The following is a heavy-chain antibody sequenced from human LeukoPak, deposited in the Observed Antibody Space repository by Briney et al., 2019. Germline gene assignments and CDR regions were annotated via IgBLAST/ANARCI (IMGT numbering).Heavy chain of an antibody. D-gene: IGHD2-2*01. CDR1: GYTFTSYG. CDR3: ARVVTPRYCSTPSCYWKGWFDP. J-gene: IGHJ5*02. Sequence: ASVKVSCKASGYTFTSYGISWVRQAPGQGLEWMGWISAYNGNTNYAQKLQGRVTMTTDTSTSTAYMELRSLRSDDTAVYYCARVVTPRYCSTPSCYWKGWFDPWGQGTLVTVSS. CDR2: ISAYNGNT. V-gene: IGHV1-18*01.